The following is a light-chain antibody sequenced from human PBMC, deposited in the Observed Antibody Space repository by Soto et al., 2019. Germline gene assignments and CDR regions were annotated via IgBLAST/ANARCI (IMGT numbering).Light chain of an antibody. Sequence: QSVLTQSSSASPSLGSSVKLTCTLSSGHSSYIIAWHQQQPGKAPRYLMKLEGSGSYNKWSGVPDRFSGSSSGADRYLTISNRQCEDEADYYCETWDSNTRVFGGGTKLTVL. CDR1: SGHSSYI. CDR3: ETWDSNTRV. V-gene: IGLV4-60*02. J-gene: IGLJ3*02. CDR2: LEGSGSY.